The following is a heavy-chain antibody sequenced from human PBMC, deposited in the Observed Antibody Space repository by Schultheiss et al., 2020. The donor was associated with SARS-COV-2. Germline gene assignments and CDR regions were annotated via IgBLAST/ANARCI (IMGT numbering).Heavy chain of an antibody. V-gene: IGHV4-61*08. CDR1: GGSISSGGYY. D-gene: IGHD4-11*01. CDR2: IYYSGST. J-gene: IGHJ3*02. CDR3: ARAPLETVTSDDAFDI. Sequence: SETLSLTCTVSGGSISSGGYYWSWIRQPPGKGLEWIGYIYYSGSTNYNPSLKSRVTISVDTSKNQFSLKLSSVTAADTAVYYCARAPLETVTSDDAFDIWGQGTMVTVSS.